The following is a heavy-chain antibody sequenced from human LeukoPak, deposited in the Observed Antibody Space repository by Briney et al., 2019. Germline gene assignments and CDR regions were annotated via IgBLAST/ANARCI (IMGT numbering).Heavy chain of an antibody. CDR2: IKQDGSET. CDR3: ARDTSPLDYYDSSAYYDAYDI. V-gene: IGHV3-7*01. CDR1: GFSFSSDW. J-gene: IGHJ3*02. D-gene: IGHD3-22*01. Sequence: GGSLRLSCAASGFSFSSDWMSWVRQVPGKGLEWVANIKQDGSETYYVDSAKGRFTISRDNAKNSLYLHMNSLRAEDSAVYYCARDTSPLDYYDSSAYYDAYDIWGQGTTVIVSS.